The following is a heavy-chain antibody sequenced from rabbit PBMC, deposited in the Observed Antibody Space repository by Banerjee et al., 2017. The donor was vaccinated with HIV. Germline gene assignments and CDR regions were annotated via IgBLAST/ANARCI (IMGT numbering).Heavy chain of an antibody. CDR2: IYPSSGVT. Sequence: QEQLVESGGGLVKPEGSLTLTCKASGFSLSNNYVMRWVRQAPGKGLEWIASIYPSSGVTYYANWAKGRFTISKTSSTTVTLQMTSLTAADTATYFCASDIYGYGGFNLWGPGTLVTVS. D-gene: IGHD6-1*01. J-gene: IGHJ4*01. CDR3: ASDIYGYGGFNL. V-gene: IGHV1S45*01. CDR1: GFSLSNNYV.